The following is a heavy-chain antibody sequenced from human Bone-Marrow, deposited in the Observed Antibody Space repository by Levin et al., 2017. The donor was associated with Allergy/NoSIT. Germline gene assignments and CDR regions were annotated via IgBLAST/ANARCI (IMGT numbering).Heavy chain of an antibody. V-gene: IGHV3-23*01. CDR3: AYLRAAVFFVDF. CDR2: IGGSGLST. CDR1: GFTFSSYA. D-gene: IGHD2/OR15-2a*01. J-gene: IGHJ4*02. Sequence: GESLKISCEASGFTFSSYALGWVRQTPGKGLEWVSTIGGSGLSTYYADSVQGRFTISRDNSKNTLFLQMNNLRAEDTAVYFCAYLRAAVFFVDFWGRGTLVTVSS.